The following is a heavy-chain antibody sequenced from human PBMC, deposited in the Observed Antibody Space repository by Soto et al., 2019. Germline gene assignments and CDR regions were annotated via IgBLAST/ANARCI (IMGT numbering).Heavy chain of an antibody. J-gene: IGHJ4*02. CDR3: ARGTNSSGWYGYYFGY. CDR2: IWYDGSNK. CDR1: GFTFSSYG. D-gene: IGHD6-19*01. V-gene: IGHV3-33*01. Sequence: QVQLVESGGGVVQPGRSLRLSCAASGFTFSSYGMHWVRQAPGKGLEWVAVIWYDGSNKYYADSVKGRFTISRDNSQNTEYLQMNRLRAEDTAVYYCARGTNSSGWYGYYFGYWGQGTLVTVSS.